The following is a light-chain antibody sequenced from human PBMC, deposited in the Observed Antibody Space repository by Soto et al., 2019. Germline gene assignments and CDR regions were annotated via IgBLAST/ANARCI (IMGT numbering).Light chain of an antibody. CDR1: SRDVGGYKY. J-gene: IGLJ1*01. Sequence: QSALTQPASVSGSPGQSITISCTGTSRDVGGYKYVSWYQQHPGKAPKLIIYDVNKWPSGVSNRFSGSKSGNTASLTISGRQAEDEAEYYCSSYTSSSSYVFGTGTKLTVL. CDR3: SSYTSSSSYV. V-gene: IGLV2-14*01. CDR2: DVN.